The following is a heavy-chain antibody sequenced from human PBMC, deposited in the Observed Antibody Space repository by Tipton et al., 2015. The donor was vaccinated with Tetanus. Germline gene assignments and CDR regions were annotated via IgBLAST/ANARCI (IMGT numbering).Heavy chain of an antibody. CDR1: GFTFSAYY. V-gene: IGHV3-11*01. D-gene: IGHD3-10*01. Sequence: SLRLSCAASGFTFSAYYMSWIRLAPGKGLEWISYISHTGTTTYYSASVMGRFTVSRDNGKNLLYLEMNSLRVEDTAVYYCARDPHTIRTGNHRGFDYWGQGTLVTVSS. J-gene: IGHJ4*02. CDR2: ISHTGTTT. CDR3: ARDPHTIRTGNHRGFDY.